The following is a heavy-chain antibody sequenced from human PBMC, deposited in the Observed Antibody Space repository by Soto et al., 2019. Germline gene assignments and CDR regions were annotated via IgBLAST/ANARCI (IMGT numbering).Heavy chain of an antibody. V-gene: IGHV3-33*01. D-gene: IGHD5-12*01. CDR1: GFSFSSYG. J-gene: IGHJ4*02. Sequence: GGSLRLSCAASGFSFSSYGIHWVRQAPGKGLEWVAVIWYDGSNKNYADSVKGRFTISRDNSKDTLYLQMNSLRAEDTAVYYCARDSGWGWLPANVDYWGQGTLVTVSS. CDR2: IWYDGSNK. CDR3: ARDSGWGWLPANVDY.